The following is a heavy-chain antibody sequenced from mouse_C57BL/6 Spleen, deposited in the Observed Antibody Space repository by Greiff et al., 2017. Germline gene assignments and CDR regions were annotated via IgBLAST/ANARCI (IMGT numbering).Heavy chain of an antibody. CDR3: ARKGGFITTVVDSWYWDY. CDR2: INPSNGGT. CDR1: GYTFTSYW. V-gene: IGHV1-53*01. D-gene: IGHD1-1*01. J-gene: IGHJ2*01. Sequence: QVQLQQPGTELVKPGASVKLSCKASGYTFTSYWLHWVQQRPGQGLEWIGNINPSNGGTHSNEKFKSKATLTVDKSSSTEYMQLSSQTSEDSAVYNCARKGGFITTVVDSWYWDYWGKGTTRTGSS.